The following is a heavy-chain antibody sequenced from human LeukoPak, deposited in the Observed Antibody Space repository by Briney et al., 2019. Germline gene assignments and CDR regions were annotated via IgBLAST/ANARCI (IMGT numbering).Heavy chain of an antibody. CDR2: IKQDGSEK. J-gene: IGHJ4*02. V-gene: IGHV3-7*05. Sequence: GGSLILSCAASGFTFSSFWMSWVRQAPGRGLEWVANIKQDGSEKNYVDSVKGRFTISRDNANNSLYLQMNSLRVEDTAVYYCARAGSSGWFLWGQGTLVTVSS. CDR1: GFTFSSFW. CDR3: ARAGSSGWFL. D-gene: IGHD6-19*01.